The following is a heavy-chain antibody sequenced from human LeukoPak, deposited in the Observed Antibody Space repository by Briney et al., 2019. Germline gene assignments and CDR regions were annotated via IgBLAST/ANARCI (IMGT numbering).Heavy chain of an antibody. J-gene: IGHJ4*02. Sequence: SETLSLTCTVSAGSISSSSHHWGWIRQPPGKGLEWIGSIYSGRTTYYNPSLNNRVTISVVTSKNQFSLQLNSVTAADTSVYYCVRHDGRGGSTMGALDSWGQGSLVTVSS. D-gene: IGHD5/OR15-5a*01. CDR2: IYSGRTT. V-gene: IGHV4-39*01. CDR1: AGSISSSSHH. CDR3: VRHDGRGGSTMGALDS.